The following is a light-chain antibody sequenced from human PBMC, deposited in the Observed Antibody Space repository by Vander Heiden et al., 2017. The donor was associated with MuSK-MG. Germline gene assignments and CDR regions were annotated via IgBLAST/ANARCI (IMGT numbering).Light chain of an antibody. CDR1: QDISNY. J-gene: IGKJ5*01. CDR3: QQDYNLPIT. CDR2: DAS. Sequence: DIQMTQSPSSLSASVGDRVTITCQASQDISNYLNWYQQKPGKAPKLLIYDASNLETGVPSRFSGSGSGTDFTFTISSLQPEDIATYYCQQDYNLPITFGPGTRLEIK. V-gene: IGKV1-33*01.